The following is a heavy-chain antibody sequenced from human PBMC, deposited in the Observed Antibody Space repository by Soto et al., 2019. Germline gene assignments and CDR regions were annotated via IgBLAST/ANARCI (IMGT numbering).Heavy chain of an antibody. CDR1: GFTFSSYS. V-gene: IGHV3-21*01. D-gene: IGHD3-10*01. J-gene: IGHJ6*02. Sequence: SGGSLRLSCAASGFTFSSYSMNWVRQAPGKGLEWVSSISSSSSYIYYADSVKGRFTISRDNAKNSLYLQMNSLRAEDTAVYYCARDLDYYGSGSYDNYYGMDVWGQGTTVTVSS. CDR3: ARDLDYYGSGSYDNYYGMDV. CDR2: ISSSSSYI.